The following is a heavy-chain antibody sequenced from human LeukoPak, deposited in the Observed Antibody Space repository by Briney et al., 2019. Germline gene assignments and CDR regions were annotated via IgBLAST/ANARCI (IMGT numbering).Heavy chain of an antibody. V-gene: IGHV3-43*02. CDR3: AKVRPTRFVESSGWLELGY. CDR2: ISGDGSRT. D-gene: IGHD6-19*01. CDR1: GFTFDDYA. J-gene: IGHJ4*02. Sequence: PGGSLRLSCAASGFTFDDYAMHWVRQAPGKGLEWVSLISGDGSRTYYADSVKGRFTISRDNSKNSLYLQMNSLRTEDTAFYYCAKVRPTRFVESSGWLELGYWGQGTLDTVSS.